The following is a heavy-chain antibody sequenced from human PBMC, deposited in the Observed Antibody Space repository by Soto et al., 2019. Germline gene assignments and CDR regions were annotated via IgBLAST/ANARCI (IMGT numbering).Heavy chain of an antibody. CDR3: ARASLTYYDILTGYYEGYYFDY. Sequence: GGSLRLSCAASGFTFSSYSMNWVRQAPGKGLEWVSSISSSSYIYYADSVKGRFTISRNNAKNSLYLQMNSLRAEDTAVYYCARASLTYYDILTGYYEGYYFDYWGQGTLVTVSS. D-gene: IGHD3-9*01. CDR1: GFTFSSYS. J-gene: IGHJ4*02. V-gene: IGHV3-21*01. CDR2: ISSSSYI.